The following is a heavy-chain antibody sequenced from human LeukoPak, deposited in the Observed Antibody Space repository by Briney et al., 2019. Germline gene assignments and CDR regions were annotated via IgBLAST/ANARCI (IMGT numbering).Heavy chain of an antibody. CDR3: ARHVDYFYYMDV. Sequence: GESLKISCKHSEYSFPNYCIGWVRQMPGKGLEWMGIIYPDDSDTRYSPSFQGQVTISADKSISTAYLQWTSVKASDTAIYYCARHVDYFYYMDVWGKGTTVTISS. V-gene: IGHV5-51*01. CDR2: IYPDDSDT. J-gene: IGHJ6*03. CDR1: EYSFPNYC. D-gene: IGHD3-9*01.